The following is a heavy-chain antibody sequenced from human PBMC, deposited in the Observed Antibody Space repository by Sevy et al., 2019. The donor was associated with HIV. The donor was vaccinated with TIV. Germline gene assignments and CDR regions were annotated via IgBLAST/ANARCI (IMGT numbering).Heavy chain of an antibody. V-gene: IGHV3-30-3*01. D-gene: IGHD2-2*01. CDR1: GFTFSSYA. CDR3: ARDKIPGVAPPYYYYYMDV. Sequence: GGSLRLSCAASGFTFSSYAMHWVRQAPGKGLEWVAVISYDGSNKYYADSVKGRFTISRDNSKNTLYLQMNSLRAEDTAVYYCARDKIPGVAPPYYYYYMDVWGKRTTVTVSS. J-gene: IGHJ6*03. CDR2: ISYDGSNK.